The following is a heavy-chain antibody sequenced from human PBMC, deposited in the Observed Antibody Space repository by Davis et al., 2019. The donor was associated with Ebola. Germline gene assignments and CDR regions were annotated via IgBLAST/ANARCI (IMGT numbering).Heavy chain of an antibody. CDR1: GGSISSYYW. CDR3: AHKDITMVRGVHFDY. J-gene: IGHJ4*02. CDR2: IYWDDDK. V-gene: IGHV2-5*08. D-gene: IGHD3-10*01. Sequence: TLSLTCTVSGGSISSYYWSWIRQPPGKALEWLALIYWDDDKRYSPSLKSRLTITKDTSKNQVVLTMTNMDPVDTATYYCAHKDITMVRGVHFDYWGQGTLVTVSS.